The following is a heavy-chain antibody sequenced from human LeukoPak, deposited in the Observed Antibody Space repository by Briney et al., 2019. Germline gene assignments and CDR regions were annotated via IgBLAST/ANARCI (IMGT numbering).Heavy chain of an antibody. Sequence: PGGSLRLSCAASGFTFSSYSMHWVRQAPGKGLEYVSAINDRGGRTYYAESVEGRFTISRDNSKNTVYLQMGSLRVDDMAVYYCARVGDNNFFDYWGQGTLVTVSS. CDR1: GFTFSSYS. CDR3: ARVGDNNFFDY. V-gene: IGHV3-64*02. D-gene: IGHD2-21*02. J-gene: IGHJ4*02. CDR2: INDRGGRT.